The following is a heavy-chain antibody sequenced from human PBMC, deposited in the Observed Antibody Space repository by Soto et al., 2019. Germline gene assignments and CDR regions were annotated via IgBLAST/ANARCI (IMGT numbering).Heavy chain of an antibody. CDR2: IDPSDSYT. Sequence: EVQLVQSGAEVKKPGESLRISCKGSGYSFTSHWISWVRQMPGKGLEWMGRIDPSDSYTNYSPSFQGHVTISADKSISTAYLQWSSLKASDTAMYYCARLVAFDYGDWRYYYYGMDVWGQGTTVTVSS. CDR1: GYSFTSHW. CDR3: ARLVAFDYGDWRYYYYGMDV. D-gene: IGHD4-17*01. J-gene: IGHJ6*02. V-gene: IGHV5-10-1*03.